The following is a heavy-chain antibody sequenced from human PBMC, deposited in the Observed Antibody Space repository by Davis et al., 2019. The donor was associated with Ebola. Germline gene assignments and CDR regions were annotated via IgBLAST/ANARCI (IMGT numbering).Heavy chain of an antibody. CDR2: LSSSSGTT. CDR3: ARLAYTPFDY. Sequence: GESLKISCAASGFTYSSYAMSWVRQAPGKGLEWVSSLSSSSGTTYYADSVKGRFTISRDNAKNTLYLQMNSLRAEDTAVYYCARLAYTPFDYWGQGTLVTVSS. V-gene: IGHV3-23*01. CDR1: GFTYSSYA. J-gene: IGHJ4*02. D-gene: IGHD3-9*01.